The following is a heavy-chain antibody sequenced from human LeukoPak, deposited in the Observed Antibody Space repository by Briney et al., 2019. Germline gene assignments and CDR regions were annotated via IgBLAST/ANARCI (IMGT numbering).Heavy chain of an antibody. V-gene: IGHV1-69*04. D-gene: IGHD3-3*01. CDR1: GGTFSSYA. CDR3: ARDDFWSGYELLTDYYGMDV. J-gene: IGHJ6*02. Sequence: GASVKVSCKASGGTFSSYAISWVRQAPGQGLEWMGRIIPILGIANYAQKFQGRVTITADKSTSTAYMELSSLRSEDTAVYYCARDDFWSGYELLTDYYGMDVWGQGTTVTVSS. CDR2: IIPILGIA.